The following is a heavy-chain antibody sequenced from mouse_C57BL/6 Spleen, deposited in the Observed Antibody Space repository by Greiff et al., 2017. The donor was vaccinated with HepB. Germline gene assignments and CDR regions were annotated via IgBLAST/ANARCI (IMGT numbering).Heavy chain of an antibody. CDR3: ARDPHYGSSYGFAY. CDR1: GFTFSDYG. Sequence: DVKLVESGGGLVKPGGSLKLSCAASGFTFSDYGMHWVRQAPEKGLEWVAYISSGSSTIYYADTVKGRFTISRDNAKNTLFLQMTSLRSEDTAMYYCARDPHYGSSYGFAYWGQGTLVTVSA. V-gene: IGHV5-17*01. J-gene: IGHJ3*01. CDR2: ISSGSSTI. D-gene: IGHD1-1*01.